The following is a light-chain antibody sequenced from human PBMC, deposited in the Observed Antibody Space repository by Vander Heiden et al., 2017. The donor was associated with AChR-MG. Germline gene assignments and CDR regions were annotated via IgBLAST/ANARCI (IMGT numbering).Light chain of an antibody. CDR1: SSNIGSNI. CDR3: AAWDDSLNGLV. Sequence: SVLTQPPSASRTPGQRGTISCSGSSSNIGSNIVNWYQQLPGTAPKLLIYSNNQRPSGVPDRCSGSKSGTSASLAISGLQSEDEADYYCAAWDDSLNGLVFGGGTKLTVL. CDR2: SNN. V-gene: IGLV1-44*01. J-gene: IGLJ2*01.